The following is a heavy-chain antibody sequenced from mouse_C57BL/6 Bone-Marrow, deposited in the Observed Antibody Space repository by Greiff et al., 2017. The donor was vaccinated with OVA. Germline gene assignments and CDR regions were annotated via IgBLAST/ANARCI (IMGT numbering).Heavy chain of an antibody. J-gene: IGHJ3*01. CDR2: ISSGGSYT. CDR1: GFTFSSYG. V-gene: IGHV5-6*01. CDR3: ASYYGSRDTFAY. Sequence: EVQGVESGGDLVKPGGSLKLSCAASGFTFSSYGMSWVRQTPDKRLEWVATISSGGSYTYYPDSVKGRFTISRDNAKNTLYLQMSSLKSEDTAMYYCASYYGSRDTFAYWGQGTLVTVSA. D-gene: IGHD1-1*01.